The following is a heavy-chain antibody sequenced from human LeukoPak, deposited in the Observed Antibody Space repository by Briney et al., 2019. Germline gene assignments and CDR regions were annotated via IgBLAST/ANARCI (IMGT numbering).Heavy chain of an antibody. CDR3: AKASDFDSSGFPIDVFDF. Sequence: PGGSLRLSCAASGFTFSTFDMNWVRQAPGKGLQWVSTISGAGGTTLFADSVKGRFSISRDNSNNKVFLQMNSLRVEDTAVYYCAKASDFDSSGFPIDVFDFWGQGLLVSVAS. D-gene: IGHD3-22*01. V-gene: IGHV3-23*01. CDR2: ISGAGGTT. CDR1: GFTFSTFD. J-gene: IGHJ4*02.